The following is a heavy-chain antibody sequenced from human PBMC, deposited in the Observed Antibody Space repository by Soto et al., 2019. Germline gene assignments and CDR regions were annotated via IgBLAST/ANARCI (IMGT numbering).Heavy chain of an antibody. CDR1: GGTFSSYT. CDR2: IIPILGIA. Sequence: QVQLVQSGAEVKKPGSSVKVSCKASGGTFSSYTISWVRQAPGQGLEWMGRIIPILGIANYAQKFQGRVTITADKSTSTAYMELSRLRSEDTAVYYCAGRQEGDYGCWGAFDYWGQGTLVTVSS. D-gene: IGHD4-17*01. J-gene: IGHJ4*02. CDR3: AGRQEGDYGCWGAFDY. V-gene: IGHV1-69*02.